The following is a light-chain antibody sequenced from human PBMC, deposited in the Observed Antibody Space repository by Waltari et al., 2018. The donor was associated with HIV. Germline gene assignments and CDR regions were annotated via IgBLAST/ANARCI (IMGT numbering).Light chain of an antibody. CDR3: CSYAGSSTLV. V-gene: IGLV2-23*02. CDR1: RIDVGRSNL. Sequence: QSALPQPASVSGSPGQSLPISCTGTRIDVGRSNLVSWYHQHPGKAPKLMIYEVTKRPSGVSNRFSGSKSGNTASLTISGLQAEDEADYFCCSYAGSSTLVFGGGTKLTVL. CDR2: EVT. J-gene: IGLJ2*01.